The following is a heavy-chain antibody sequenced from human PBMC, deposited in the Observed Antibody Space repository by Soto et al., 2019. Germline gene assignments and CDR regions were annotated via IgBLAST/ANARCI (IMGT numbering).Heavy chain of an antibody. Sequence: SETLSLTCTVSGGSISIYYWSWIRQHPGKGLEWIGYIYYSGSTYYNPSLKSRVTISVDTSKNQFSLKLSSVTAADTAVYYCAVPSGYCSSTSWSFCHSSSLFDYWGQGTLVTVSS. CDR1: GGSISIYY. CDR2: IYYSGST. J-gene: IGHJ4*02. D-gene: IGHD2-2*01. CDR3: AVPSGYCSSTSWSFCHSSSLFDY. V-gene: IGHV4-59*06.